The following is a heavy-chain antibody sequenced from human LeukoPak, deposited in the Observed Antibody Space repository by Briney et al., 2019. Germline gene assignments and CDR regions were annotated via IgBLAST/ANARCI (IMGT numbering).Heavy chain of an antibody. CDR2: IGTAGDT. J-gene: IGHJ3*02. V-gene: IGHV3-13*01. CDR3: ARAMWGDDAFDI. CDR1: GFTFSSYD. Sequence: GGSLRLSCAASGFTFSSYDMHWVRQATGKGLEWVSAIGTAGDTYYPGSVKGRFTISRENAKNSLYLQMNSLRAGDTAVYYCARAMWGDDAFDIWGQGTMVTVSS. D-gene: IGHD3-16*01.